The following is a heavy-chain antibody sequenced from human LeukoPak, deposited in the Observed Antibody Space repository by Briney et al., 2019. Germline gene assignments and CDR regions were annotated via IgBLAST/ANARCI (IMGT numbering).Heavy chain of an antibody. Sequence: GASVKVSCKASGYTFTSYGISWVRQAPGQGLEWMGWISAYNGNTNYAQKLQGRVTMTTDTSTSTAYMELRSLRSDDTAVYYCVRDWTIRTRSVAAAGYWGQGTLVTVSS. V-gene: IGHV1-18*01. CDR2: ISAYNGNT. CDR1: GYTFTSYG. D-gene: IGHD6-13*01. J-gene: IGHJ4*02. CDR3: VRDWTIRTRSVAAAGY.